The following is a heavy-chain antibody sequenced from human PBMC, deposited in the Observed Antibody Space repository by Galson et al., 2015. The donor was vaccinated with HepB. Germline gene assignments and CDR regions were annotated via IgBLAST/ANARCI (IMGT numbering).Heavy chain of an antibody. V-gene: IGHV3-11*04. CDR3: ARDPKSRWGHYYGSGSSPI. CDR1: GFTFSDYY. CDR2: ISSSGSTI. Sequence: SLRLSCAASGFTFSDYYMSWIRQAPGKGLEWVSYISSSGSTIYYADSVKGRFTISRDNAKNSLYLQMNSLRDEDTAVYYCARDPKSRWGHYYGSGSSPIWGQGTLVTVSS. J-gene: IGHJ4*02. D-gene: IGHD3-10*01.